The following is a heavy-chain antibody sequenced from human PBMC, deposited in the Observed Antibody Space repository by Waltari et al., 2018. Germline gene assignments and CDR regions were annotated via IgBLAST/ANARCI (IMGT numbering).Heavy chain of an antibody. J-gene: IGHJ4*02. CDR2: VYSGGST. Sequence: EVQLVESGGGLIQPGGSLRLSCAASGFTVSDNFMSWVRQAPGKGLEWVSVVYSGGSTYYADSVKGRFTISRDNSKNTLYLQMNSLRAEDTAVYYCARDGRYGSGSYLGYWGQGTLVTVSS. CDR1: GFTVSDNF. D-gene: IGHD3-10*01. V-gene: IGHV3-53*01. CDR3: ARDGRYGSGSYLGY.